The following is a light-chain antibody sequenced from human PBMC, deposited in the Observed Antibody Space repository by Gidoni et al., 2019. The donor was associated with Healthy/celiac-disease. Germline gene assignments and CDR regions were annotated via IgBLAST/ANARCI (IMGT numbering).Light chain of an antibody. CDR1: QSFTSSF. CDR2: GAS. V-gene: IGKV3-20*01. Sequence: EIVLTQSPGTLSLSPGERATLPCRASQSFTSSFLAWYQPKPGQAPRLLIYGASGRATGIPDRFSGTGSGTDFTLTISRLEPEDFAVYYCQQYSSLPTFGQGTKVEIK. J-gene: IGKJ1*01. CDR3: QQYSSLPT.